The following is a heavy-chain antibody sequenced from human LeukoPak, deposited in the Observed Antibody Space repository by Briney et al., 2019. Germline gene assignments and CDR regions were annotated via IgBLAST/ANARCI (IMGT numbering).Heavy chain of an antibody. CDR2: ISFDGSNK. D-gene: IGHD7-27*01. Sequence: GGSLRLSCAASGFTFSTYGMHWVRQAPGKGLEWVAVISFDGSNKYYPDSVKGRFTIPRDNSKNTLYLQMNSLRAEDTAVYYCAKDWGNWGYGYYFDHWGQGTLVTVSS. CDR1: GFTFSTYG. J-gene: IGHJ4*02. V-gene: IGHV3-30*18. CDR3: AKDWGNWGYGYYFDH.